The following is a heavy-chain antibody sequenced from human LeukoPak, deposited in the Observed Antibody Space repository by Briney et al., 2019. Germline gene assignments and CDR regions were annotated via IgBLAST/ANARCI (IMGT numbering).Heavy chain of an antibody. D-gene: IGHD6-19*01. Sequence: GGSLRLSCAASGFTFSSYAMHWVRQAPGKGLEWVAVISYDGSNKYYADSVKGRFTISRDNSKNTLYLQMNSLRAEDTAVYYCARDSYSSGWYQIIDYWGQGTLVTVSS. CDR1: GFTFSSYA. J-gene: IGHJ4*02. CDR2: ISYDGSNK. CDR3: ARDSYSSGWYQIIDY. V-gene: IGHV3-30*04.